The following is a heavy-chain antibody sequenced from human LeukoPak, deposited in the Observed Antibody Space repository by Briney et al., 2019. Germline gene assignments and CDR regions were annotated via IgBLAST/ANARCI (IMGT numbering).Heavy chain of an antibody. Sequence: PGGSLRLSCAASGFTFSSYGMHWVRQAPGKGLEWVAFIRYDGSNKYYADSVKGRFTISRDNSKNTLYLQMNSLRAEDTAVYYCAKDRIAVAGTFDYWGQGTLVTVPS. J-gene: IGHJ4*02. CDR2: IRYDGSNK. CDR1: GFTFSSYG. V-gene: IGHV3-30*02. D-gene: IGHD6-19*01. CDR3: AKDRIAVAGTFDY.